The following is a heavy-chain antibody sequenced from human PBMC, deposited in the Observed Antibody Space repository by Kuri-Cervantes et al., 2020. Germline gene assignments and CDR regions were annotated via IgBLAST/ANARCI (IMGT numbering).Heavy chain of an antibody. CDR3: ARDSSAGGMDV. V-gene: IGHV3-66*01. CDR2: IYSGGST. CDR1: GGSFSGYY. D-gene: IGHD6-25*01. Sequence: LSLTCAVYGGSFSGYYWSWVRQAPGKGLEWVSVIYSGGSTYYADSVKGRLTISRDNSKNTLYLQMNSLRAEDTAVYYCARDSSAGGMDVWGQGTTVTVSS. J-gene: IGHJ6*02.